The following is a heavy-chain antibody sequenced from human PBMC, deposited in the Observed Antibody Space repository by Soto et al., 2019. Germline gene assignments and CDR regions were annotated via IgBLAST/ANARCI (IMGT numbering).Heavy chain of an antibody. D-gene: IGHD3-3*01. J-gene: IGHJ6*02. Sequence: AETLSLTCTVSGGSISSSSYYWGWIRQPPGKGLEGIGSIYYSGSTYYNPSLKSRVTISVDTSKNQFSLKLSSVTAADTAVYYCASRERTEQYYDFWSGYSDYYYYGMYVWGQGTTGNVS. CDR2: IYYSGST. CDR3: ASRERTEQYYDFWSGYSDYYYYGMYV. CDR1: GGSISSSSYY. V-gene: IGHV4-39*01.